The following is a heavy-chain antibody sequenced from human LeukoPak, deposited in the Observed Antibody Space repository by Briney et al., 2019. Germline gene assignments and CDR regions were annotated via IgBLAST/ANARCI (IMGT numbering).Heavy chain of an antibody. D-gene: IGHD3-10*01. V-gene: IGHV6-1*01. CDR2: TYYRSKWYN. J-gene: IGHJ4*02. CDR3: ARGSYGSGSYYSLFDY. CDR1: GDSVSSNSAA. Sequence: SQTLSLTCAIYGDSVSSNSAAWNWIRQSPSRGLEWLGRTYYRSKWYNDYAVSVKCRITINPDTSKNQFSLQLNSVTPEDTAVYYCARGSYGSGSYYSLFDYWGQGTLVTVSS.